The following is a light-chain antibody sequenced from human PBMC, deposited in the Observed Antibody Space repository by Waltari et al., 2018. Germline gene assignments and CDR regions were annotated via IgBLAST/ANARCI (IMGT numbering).Light chain of an antibody. Sequence: IMLTQSPGTLSLSLGERATLSCRASQSISRYLAWYQQKPGQAPRLLIYGASTRATDIPDRFSGSGSGTDFSLTISGLEPEDSAVYYCQHHFRLPATFGQGTKVEIK. J-gene: IGKJ1*01. CDR3: QHHFRLPAT. CDR2: GAS. V-gene: IGKV3-20*01. CDR1: QSISRY.